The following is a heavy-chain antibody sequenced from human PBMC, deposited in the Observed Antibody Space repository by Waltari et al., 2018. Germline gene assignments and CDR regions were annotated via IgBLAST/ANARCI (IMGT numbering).Heavy chain of an antibody. CDR2: INAGNGNT. J-gene: IGHJ6*02. D-gene: IGHD3-3*01. CDR3: ARARFDDYYYYGMDV. V-gene: IGHV1-3*01. CDR1: GYTFTSYA. Sequence: QVQLVQSGAEVKKPGASVKVSCKASGYTFTSYAMHWVRQAPGQRLEWMGWINAGNGNTKYSQKFQGRVTITRDTSASTAYMELSSLRSEDTAVYYCARARFDDYYYYGMDVWGQGNTVTVSS.